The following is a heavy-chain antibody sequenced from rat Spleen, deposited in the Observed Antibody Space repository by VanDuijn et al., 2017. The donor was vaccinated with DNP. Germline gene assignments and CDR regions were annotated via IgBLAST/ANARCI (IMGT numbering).Heavy chain of an antibody. CDR3: AKDRTFYSMDA. CDR1: GFTFSGYW. CDR2: INSDGGGD. D-gene: IGHD1-1*01. V-gene: IGHV5-58*01. Sequence: EVQLVESGGGLVQPGRSLKLSCAASGFTFSGYWMFWIRQAPGRGLEWVASINSDGGGDYYSDSVKGRFTISRNNAENTVYLQMNSLRAEDTATDYGAKDRTFYSMDAGGQGTSVTVSS. J-gene: IGHJ4*01.